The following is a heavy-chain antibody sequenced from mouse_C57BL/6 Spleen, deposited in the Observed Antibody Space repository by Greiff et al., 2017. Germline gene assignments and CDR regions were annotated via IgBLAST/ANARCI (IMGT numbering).Heavy chain of an antibody. CDR3: ARERNYDAIDY. J-gene: IGHJ4*01. V-gene: IGHV1-64*01. CDR1: GYTFTSYW. CDR2: IHPNSGST. Sequence: VKLQQPGAELVKPGASVKLSCKASGYTFTSYWMHWVKQRPGQGLEWIGMIHPNSGSTNYNEKFKSKATLTVDKSSSTAYMQLSSLTSEDSAVYYSARERNYDAIDYWGQGTSVTVSS.